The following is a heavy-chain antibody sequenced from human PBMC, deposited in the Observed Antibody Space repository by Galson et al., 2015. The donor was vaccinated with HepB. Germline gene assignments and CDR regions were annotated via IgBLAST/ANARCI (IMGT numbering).Heavy chain of an antibody. D-gene: IGHD3-16*02. Sequence: SLRLSCAASGFTFSSYAMSWVRQAPGKGLEWVSAISGSGGSTYYADSVKGRFTISRDNSKNTLYLQMNSLRAEDTAVYYCAKSPRGDYVWGSYPVDYWGQGTLVTVSS. CDR3: AKSPRGDYVWGSYPVDY. CDR2: ISGSGGST. J-gene: IGHJ4*02. V-gene: IGHV3-23*01. CDR1: GFTFSSYA.